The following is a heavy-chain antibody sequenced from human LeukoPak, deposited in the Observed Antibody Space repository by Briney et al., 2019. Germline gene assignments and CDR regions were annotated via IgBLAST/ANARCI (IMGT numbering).Heavy chain of an antibody. CDR2: IYSGGST. V-gene: IGHV3-53*01. Sequence: PGGSLRLSCAASGFTVSSNYMSWVRQAPGKGLEWVSVIYSGGSTYYADSVRGRFTISRDNSKNTLYLQMNSLRAEDTAVYYCARESHYYDSSGYSGAFDIWGQGTMVTVSS. CDR1: GFTVSSNY. J-gene: IGHJ3*02. D-gene: IGHD3-22*01. CDR3: ARESHYYDSSGYSGAFDI.